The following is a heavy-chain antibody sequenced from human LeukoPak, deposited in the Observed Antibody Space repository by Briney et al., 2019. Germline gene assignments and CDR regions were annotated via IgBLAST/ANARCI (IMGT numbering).Heavy chain of an antibody. CDR1: GGSFSGYY. V-gene: IGHV4-34*01. CDR3: ASFNSSSWYDGWFDP. Sequence: SETLSLTCAVYGGSFSGYYWSWIRQPPGKGLEWIGEINHSGSTNYNPSLKSRVAISVDTSKNQFSLKLSSVTAADTAVYYCASFNSSSWYDGWFDPWGQGTLVTVSS. J-gene: IGHJ5*02. D-gene: IGHD6-13*01. CDR2: INHSGST.